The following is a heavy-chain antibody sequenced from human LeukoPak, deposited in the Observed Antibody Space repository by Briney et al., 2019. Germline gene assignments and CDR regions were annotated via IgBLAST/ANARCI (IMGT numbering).Heavy chain of an antibody. CDR3: AKFRSSGWLSHFDY. CDR1: GFTISSNS. Sequence: GGSLRLSCAASGFTISSNSMSWVRQAPGKGLEWVSAISGSGGSTYYADSVKGRFTISRDNSKNTLYLQMNSLRAEDTAVYYCAKFRSSGWLSHFDYWGQGTLVTVSS. D-gene: IGHD6-19*01. J-gene: IGHJ4*02. CDR2: ISGSGGST. V-gene: IGHV3-23*01.